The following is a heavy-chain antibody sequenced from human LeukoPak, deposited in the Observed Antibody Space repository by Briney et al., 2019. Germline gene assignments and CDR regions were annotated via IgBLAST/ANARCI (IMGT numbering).Heavy chain of an antibody. CDR1: GFGFSNFW. V-gene: IGHV3-7*01. CDR3: ARGRLMGSGLPAIDY. J-gene: IGHJ4*02. D-gene: IGHD3-10*01. Sequence: PGGSLRLSCAASGFGFSNFWMSWVRQAPGKGPEWVANIKEDGSLKNYVDSVEGRFTVSRDNAKNTLYLQMNSLRLEDTAVYYCARGRLMGSGLPAIDYWGQGTLVTVSS. CDR2: IKEDGSLK.